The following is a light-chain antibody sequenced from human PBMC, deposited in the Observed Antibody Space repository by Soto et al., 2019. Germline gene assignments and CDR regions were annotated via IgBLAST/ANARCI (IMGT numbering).Light chain of an antibody. V-gene: IGLV4-60*02. CDR2: LEGSGSY. Sequence: QPVLTQSSSASASLGSSVKLTCTLSSGHSSYIIAWHQQQPGKAPRYLMKLEGSGSYNKGSGVPDRFSGSSSGADRYLTISNLHFEDEADYYCETSDSNTHVFGGGTKLTVL. CDR1: SGHSSYI. CDR3: ETSDSNTHV. J-gene: IGLJ3*02.